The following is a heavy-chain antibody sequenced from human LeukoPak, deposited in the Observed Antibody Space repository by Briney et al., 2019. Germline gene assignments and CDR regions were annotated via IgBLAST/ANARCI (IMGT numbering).Heavy chain of an antibody. D-gene: IGHD1-26*01. CDR2: ISSSGSTI. V-gene: IGHV3-48*03. Sequence: GGSLRLSCAGSGFTFSNYEMNWVRQAPGKGLEWVSYISSSGSTIYYADSVKGRFTISRDNAKNSLYLQMNSLRAEDTAVYYCARPYYVAANYYFDYWGQGTLVTVSS. CDR1: GFTFSNYE. CDR3: ARPYYVAANYYFDY. J-gene: IGHJ4*02.